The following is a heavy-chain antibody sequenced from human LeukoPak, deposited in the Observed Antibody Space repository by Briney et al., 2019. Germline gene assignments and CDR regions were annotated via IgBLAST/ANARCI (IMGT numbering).Heavy chain of an antibody. V-gene: IGHV4-30-4*01. CDR2: IYYSGNT. J-gene: IGHJ4*02. CDR3: TRDNYDSSGSAFDY. D-gene: IGHD3-22*01. Sequence: PSETLSLTCTVSGGSISSADYYWSWIRQPPGKGLEWIGYIYYSGNTYYNPSLKSRVTISVDTSKNQFSLKLSSVTAADTAVYYCTRDNYDSSGSAFDYWGQGTLVTVSS. CDR1: GGSISSADYY.